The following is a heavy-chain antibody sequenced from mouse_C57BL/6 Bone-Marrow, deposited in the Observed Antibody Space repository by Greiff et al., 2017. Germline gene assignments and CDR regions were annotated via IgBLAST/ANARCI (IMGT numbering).Heavy chain of an antibody. CDR1: GYTFTSYW. CDR2: IDPSDSYT. V-gene: IGHV1-69*01. D-gene: IGHD1-1*02. CDR3: ARGGGYYAMDY. J-gene: IGHJ4*01. Sequence: VQLQQPGAELVMPGASVKLSCKASGYTFTSYWMHWVKQRPGQGLEWIGEIDPSDSYTNYNQKFKGKSTLTVDKSSSTAYMQLSSLTSEDSAVXYCARGGGYYAMDYWGQGTSVTVSS.